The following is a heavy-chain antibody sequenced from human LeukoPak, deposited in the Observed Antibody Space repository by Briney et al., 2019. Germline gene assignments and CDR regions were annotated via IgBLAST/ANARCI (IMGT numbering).Heavy chain of an antibody. CDR2: ISAYNGNT. CDR1: GYTFTSYG. D-gene: IGHD6-19*01. CDR3: ARDTVAGTYWFDP. V-gene: IGHV1-18*01. Sequence: ASVKVPCKASGYTFTSYGISWVRQAPGRGLEWMGGISAYNGNTNYAQKLQGRVTVTTDTSTSTAYMELRSLRSDDTAVYYCARDTVAGTYWFDPWGQGTLVTVSS. J-gene: IGHJ5*02.